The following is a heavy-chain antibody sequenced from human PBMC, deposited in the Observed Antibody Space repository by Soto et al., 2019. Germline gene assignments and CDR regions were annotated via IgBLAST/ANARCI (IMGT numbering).Heavy chain of an antibody. CDR3: THTSGRSSTGADN. CDR1: GFSLSTNGVA. Sequence: QIALRESGPALVKPTQTLTLSCTFSGFSLSTNGVAVGWIRQPPGKALEWLALIFWNDAARYSPSLKSRLTTTKDPYKNQVVLIMPNMDPLDTCTYYCTHTSGRSSTGADNWRQGTQVTVSS. J-gene: IGHJ4*02. V-gene: IGHV2-5*01. CDR2: IFWNDAA. D-gene: IGHD2-2*01.